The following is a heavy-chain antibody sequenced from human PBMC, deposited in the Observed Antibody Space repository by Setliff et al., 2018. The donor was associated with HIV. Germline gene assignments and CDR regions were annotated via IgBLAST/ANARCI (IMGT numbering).Heavy chain of an antibody. CDR3: VKWNYPNS. CDR2: TNNDGSIT. J-gene: IGHJ4*02. V-gene: IGHV3-74*01. Sequence: ETLSLSCAASGFTLSDHWMHWVRQVPGQGLVWVSRTNNDGSITNYADFVKGRFTMSRDSAKNTLYLQMNSLRVEDTAVYYCVKWNYPNSWGQGTLVTVSS. CDR1: GFTLSDHW. D-gene: IGHD1-7*01.